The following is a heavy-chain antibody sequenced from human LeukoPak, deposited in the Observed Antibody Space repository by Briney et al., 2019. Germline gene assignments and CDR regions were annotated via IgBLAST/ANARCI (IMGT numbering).Heavy chain of an antibody. Sequence: ASVKVSCKASGYTFTGYYMHWVRQAPGQGLEWMGWINPNSGGTNYAQKFQGRVTMTRDTSISTAYMELSRLRAEDTAVYYCAKVAYYYFYHDIWGKGTTVTVSS. CDR3: AKVAYYYFYHDI. J-gene: IGHJ6*03. CDR2: INPNSGGT. CDR1: GYTFTGYY. V-gene: IGHV1-2*02.